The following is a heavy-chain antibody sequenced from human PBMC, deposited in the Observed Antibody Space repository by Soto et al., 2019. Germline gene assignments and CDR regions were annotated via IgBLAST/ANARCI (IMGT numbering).Heavy chain of an antibody. Sequence: QVQLQESGPGLVKPSGTLSLTCAVSGGSISSDYWWTWVRRPPGKGLEWIAEMYHSGSTNYNPSLKSRVTISVDKSKNQISLKLSSVTAADTAVYYCARVLSSGWSRFDYWGQGTLVTVSS. V-gene: IGHV4-4*02. CDR2: MYHSGST. J-gene: IGHJ4*02. CDR1: GGSISSDYW. CDR3: ARVLSSGWSRFDY. D-gene: IGHD6-19*01.